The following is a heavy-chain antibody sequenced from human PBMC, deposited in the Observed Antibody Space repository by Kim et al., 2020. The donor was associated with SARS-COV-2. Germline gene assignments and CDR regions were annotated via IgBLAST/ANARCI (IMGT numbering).Heavy chain of an antibody. J-gene: IGHJ5*02. D-gene: IGHD3-22*01. CDR2: IHYSGTT. V-gene: IGHV4-39*01. CDR1: GDSITTTGYY. CDR3: ARHFYTSAARVWFDP. Sequence: SETLSLTCTVSGDSITTTGYYWGWIRQSPGKGLEWIGNIHYSGTTYYNPSLKSRVIVSVDTSKNQFSLKLTSVTAADTALYYCARHFYTSAARVWFDPWGQGTLVTVSS.